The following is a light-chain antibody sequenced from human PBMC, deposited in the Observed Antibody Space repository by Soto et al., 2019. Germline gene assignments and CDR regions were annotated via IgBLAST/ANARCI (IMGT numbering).Light chain of an antibody. V-gene: IGLV1-51*01. CDR1: SSNIGNNY. CDR3: GTWDSSLSAGGV. Sequence: QSGLTQPPSVSEAPGHKVTISCSGSSSNIGNNYVSWYQQLPGTAPKLLIYDNNKRPSGIPDRFSGSKSGTSATLGITGLQTGDEADYYCGTWDSSLSAGGVFGTGTRSPS. CDR2: DNN. J-gene: IGLJ1*01.